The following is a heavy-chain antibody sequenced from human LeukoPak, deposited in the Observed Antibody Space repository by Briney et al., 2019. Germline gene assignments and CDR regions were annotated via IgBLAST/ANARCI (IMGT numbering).Heavy chain of an antibody. D-gene: IGHD3-10*01. CDR3: ARSYRGGFDY. J-gene: IGHJ4*02. Sequence: PGGSLRLSCAASGFTLSSYWMSWVRQAPGKGLEWVANIKQDGSEKYYVDSVKGRFTISRDNAKNSLYLQMNSLRAEGTAVYYCARSYRGGFDYWGQGTLVTVSS. V-gene: IGHV3-7*01. CDR1: GFTLSSYW. CDR2: IKQDGSEK.